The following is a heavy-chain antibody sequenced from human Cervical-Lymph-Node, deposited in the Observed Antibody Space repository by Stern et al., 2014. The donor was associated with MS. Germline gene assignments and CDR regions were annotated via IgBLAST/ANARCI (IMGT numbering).Heavy chain of an antibody. CDR3: TRVQRERRALDHFDP. CDR1: GFSFTTHY. Sequence: QVQLVQSGAEVKKPGASVNVSCEASGFSFTTHYMHWIRQAPGEGLEWGGIVNPNSGTTSYARQFQGRVIITRDTSTSTIYMELTGLRSEDTALYFCTRVQRERRALDHFDPWGQGTLVTVSS. V-gene: IGHV1-46*03. CDR2: VNPNSGTT. D-gene: IGHD1-1*01. J-gene: IGHJ5*02.